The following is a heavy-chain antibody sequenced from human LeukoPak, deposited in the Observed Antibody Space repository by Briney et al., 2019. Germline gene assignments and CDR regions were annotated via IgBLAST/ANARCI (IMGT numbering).Heavy chain of an antibody. V-gene: IGHV3-30*03. CDR3: ARETGNYYFDF. CDR2: ISYDGRDK. J-gene: IGHJ4*02. D-gene: IGHD1-7*01. Sequence: GGSLRLSCAAAGFTFSSSVMHWVRQAPGKGLEWVAAISYDGRDKYFADSVKGRFTISRDNSKNTVDLQVNGLRAADTAVYYCARETGNYYFDFWGQGTLVTVSS. CDR1: GFTFSSSV.